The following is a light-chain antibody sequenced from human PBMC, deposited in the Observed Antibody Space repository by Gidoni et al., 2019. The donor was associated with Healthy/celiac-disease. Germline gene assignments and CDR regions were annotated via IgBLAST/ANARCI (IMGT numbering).Light chain of an antibody. V-gene: IGKV3-11*01. CDR2: DAS. Sequence: EIVLTQSPSPLSLSPGERATLSCRASQGVSSYLAWYQQTPGQAPRLLIYDASNRATGIPGRFSGSGSGTDFTLTISSLEPEDFAVYYCQQRSNGPPLFTFGPGTKVDIK. CDR3: QQRSNGPPLFT. CDR1: QGVSSY. J-gene: IGKJ3*01.